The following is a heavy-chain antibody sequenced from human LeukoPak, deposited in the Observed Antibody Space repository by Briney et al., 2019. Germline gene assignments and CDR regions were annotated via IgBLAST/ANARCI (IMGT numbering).Heavy chain of an antibody. CDR3: AKDRRIVGATYFDY. J-gene: IGHJ4*02. CDR1: GFTFSSYA. Sequence: GGSLRLSCAASGFTFSSYAMSWVRQAPGKGLEWVSAISGSGGSTYYADSVKGRFTTSRDNSKNTLYLQMNSLRAEDTAVYYCAKDRRIVGATYFDYWGQGTLVTVSS. CDR2: ISGSGGST. V-gene: IGHV3-23*01. D-gene: IGHD1-26*01.